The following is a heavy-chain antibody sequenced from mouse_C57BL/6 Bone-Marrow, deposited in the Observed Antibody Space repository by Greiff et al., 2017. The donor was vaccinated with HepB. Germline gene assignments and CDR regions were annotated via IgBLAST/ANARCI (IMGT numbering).Heavy chain of an antibody. J-gene: IGHJ1*03. CDR3: ARQTSITTVVPDWYFDV. CDR1: GFTFSSYT. Sequence: EVKLMESGGGLVKPGGSLKLSCAASGFTFSSYTMSWVRQTPEKRLEWVATISGGGGNTDYPDSVKGRFTISRDNAKNTLYLQMSSLRSEDTALYYCARQTSITTVVPDWYFDVWGTGTTVTVSS. D-gene: IGHD1-1*01. CDR2: ISGGGGNT. V-gene: IGHV5-9*01.